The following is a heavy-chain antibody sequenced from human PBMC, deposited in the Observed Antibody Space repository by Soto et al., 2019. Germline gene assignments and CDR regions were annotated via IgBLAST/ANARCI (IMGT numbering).Heavy chain of an antibody. Sequence: ASVKVSCKASGGTFSSYTISWVRQAPGQGLEWMGRIIPILGIANYAQKFQGRVTITADKSTSTAYMELSSLRSEDTAVYYCARGIAGDRYYYYYMDVWGKGTTVTVSS. CDR3: ARGIAGDRYYYYYMDV. V-gene: IGHV1-69*02. D-gene: IGHD6-13*01. CDR1: GGTFSSYT. J-gene: IGHJ6*03. CDR2: IIPILGIA.